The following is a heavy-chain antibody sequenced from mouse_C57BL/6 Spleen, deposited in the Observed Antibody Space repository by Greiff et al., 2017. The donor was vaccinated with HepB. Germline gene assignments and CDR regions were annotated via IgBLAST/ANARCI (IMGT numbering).Heavy chain of an antibody. CDR1: GYTFTDYN. V-gene: IGHV1-18*01. D-gene: IGHD3-1*01. CDR3: AGLPSAY. CDR2: INPNNGGT. Sequence: VHVKQSGPELVKPGASVKIPCKASGYTFTDYNMDWVKQSHGKSLEWIGDINPNNGGTIYNQKFKGKATLTVDKSSSTAYMELRSLTSEDTAVYYCAGLPSAYWGQGTLVTVSA. J-gene: IGHJ3*01.